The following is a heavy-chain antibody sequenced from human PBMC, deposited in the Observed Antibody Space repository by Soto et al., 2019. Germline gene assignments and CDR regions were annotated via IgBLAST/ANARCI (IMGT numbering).Heavy chain of an antibody. J-gene: IGHJ4*02. D-gene: IGHD1-26*01. CDR1: GFTFSSYS. CDR3: ARDRIVGATTAY. Sequence: GVSLRLSCAASGFTFSSYSMNWVRQAPGKGLEWVSSISSSSSYIYYADSVKGRFTISRDNAKNSLYLQMNSLRAEDTAVCYCARDRIVGATTAYWGQGTLVTVSS. V-gene: IGHV3-21*01. CDR2: ISSSSSYI.